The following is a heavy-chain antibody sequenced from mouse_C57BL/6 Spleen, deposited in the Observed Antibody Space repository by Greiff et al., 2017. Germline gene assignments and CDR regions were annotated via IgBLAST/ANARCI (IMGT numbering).Heavy chain of an antibody. Sequence: EVMLVESGGDLVKPGGSLKLSCAASGFTFSSYGMSWVRQTPDTRLEWVANISSGGSYTYYPDSVKGRFTISRDNAKNTLYLQMSSLKSEETAMYYCSRHGATVSWDYFDYRGQGTTLTVSS. CDR3: SRHGATVSWDYFDY. CDR1: GFTFSSYG. CDR2: ISSGGSYT. J-gene: IGHJ2*01. V-gene: IGHV5-6*02. D-gene: IGHD1-1*01.